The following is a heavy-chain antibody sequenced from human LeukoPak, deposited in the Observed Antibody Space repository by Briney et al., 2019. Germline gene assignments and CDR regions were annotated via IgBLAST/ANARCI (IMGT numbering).Heavy chain of an antibody. D-gene: IGHD5-24*01. Sequence: SETLSLTCTVSGGSISSYYWSWIRQPPGKGLEWIGYIYYSGSTNYNPSLKSRVTISVDTSKNQFSLKLSSVTAADTAVYYCARYREMATIVDWGQGTLVTVSS. CDR1: GGSISSYY. J-gene: IGHJ4*02. CDR3: ARYREMATIVD. V-gene: IGHV4-59*01. CDR2: IYYSGST.